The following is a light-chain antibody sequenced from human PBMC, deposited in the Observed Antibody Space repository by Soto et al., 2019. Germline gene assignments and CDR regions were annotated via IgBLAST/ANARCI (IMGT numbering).Light chain of an antibody. V-gene: IGLV2-14*01. CDR1: SXXXGGYNY. Sequence: XSALAQPASVSGSPGQSITISCTGTSXXXGGYNYVSWYQQHPGTAPKLMIYEVSNRPSGVSNRFSGSKSGNTASLTISGLQAEDEADYYCSSYTSSSTLYVFGTGTKVTVL. J-gene: IGLJ1*01. CDR3: SSYTSSSTLYV. CDR2: EVS.